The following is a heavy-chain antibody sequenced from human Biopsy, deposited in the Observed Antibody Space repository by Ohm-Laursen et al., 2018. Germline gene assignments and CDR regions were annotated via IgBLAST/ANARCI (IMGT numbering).Heavy chain of an antibody. CDR2: ICFDGNNK. D-gene: IGHD3-22*01. CDR1: GFTFSSHG. Sequence: SLSLSCAAAGFTFSSHGMHWVRNAPGKGLEREAVICFDGNNKYYADSVKGRFTISSNTSRNTLYMQMNSLRVEDTALYYCARDAEDFDSSGPRFDYWGQGTLVTVSS. V-gene: IGHV3-33*08. CDR3: ARDAEDFDSSGPRFDY. J-gene: IGHJ4*02.